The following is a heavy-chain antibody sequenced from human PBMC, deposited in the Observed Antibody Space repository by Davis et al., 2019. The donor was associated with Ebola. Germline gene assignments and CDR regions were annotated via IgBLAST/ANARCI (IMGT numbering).Heavy chain of an antibody. J-gene: IGHJ4*02. Sequence: ASVKVSCKASGYTFTGYYMHWVRQAPGQGLEWMGWINPNSGGTNYAQKFQGWVTMTRDTSISTAYMELSRLRSDDTAVYYCAINSGSYPYYFDYWGQGTLVTVSS. V-gene: IGHV1-2*04. CDR2: INPNSGGT. CDR1: GYTFTGYY. D-gene: IGHD3-10*01. CDR3: AINSGSYPYYFDY.